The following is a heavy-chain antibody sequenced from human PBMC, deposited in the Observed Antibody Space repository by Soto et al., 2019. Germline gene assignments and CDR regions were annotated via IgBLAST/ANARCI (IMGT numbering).Heavy chain of an antibody. D-gene: IGHD2-21*01. CDR3: ARSIPAYYYYGMDV. Sequence: PGGSLRLSCAASGFTFSSYSMNWVRQAPGKGLEWVSYISSSSSTIYYADSVKGRFTISRDNAKNSLYLQMNSLRDEDTAVYCCARSIPAYYYYGMDVWGQGTTVTVSS. CDR1: GFTFSSYS. CDR2: ISSSSSTI. J-gene: IGHJ6*02. V-gene: IGHV3-48*02.